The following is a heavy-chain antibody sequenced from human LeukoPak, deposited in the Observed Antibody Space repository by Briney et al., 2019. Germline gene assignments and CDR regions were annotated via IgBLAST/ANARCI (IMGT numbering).Heavy chain of an antibody. V-gene: IGHV3-33*01. D-gene: IGHD2-2*01. CDR1: GFTFSSYG. CDR3: ARDSAVVVPAASGSYYYYYMDV. Sequence: GGSLRLSCAASGFTFSSYGMHWVRQAPGKGLEWVAVIWYDGINKYYADSVKGRFTISRDNSKNTLYLQMNSLRAEDTAVYYCARDSAVVVPAASGSYYYYYMDVWGKGTTVTVSS. J-gene: IGHJ6*03. CDR2: IWYDGINK.